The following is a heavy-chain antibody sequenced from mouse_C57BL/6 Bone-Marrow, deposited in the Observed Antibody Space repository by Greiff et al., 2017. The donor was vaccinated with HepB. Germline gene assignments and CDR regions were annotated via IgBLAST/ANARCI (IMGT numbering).Heavy chain of an antibody. D-gene: IGHD1-1*01. CDR1: GYTFTSYW. J-gene: IGHJ1*03. Sequence: QAQLKESGAELVKPGASVKLSCKASGYTFTSYWMHWVKQRPGRGLEWIGRIDPNSGGTKYNEKFKSKATLTVDKPSSTAYMQLSSLTSEDSAVYYCAGIYYYGSRGYWYFDVWGTGTTVTVSS. V-gene: IGHV1-72*01. CDR2: IDPNSGGT. CDR3: AGIYYYGSRGYWYFDV.